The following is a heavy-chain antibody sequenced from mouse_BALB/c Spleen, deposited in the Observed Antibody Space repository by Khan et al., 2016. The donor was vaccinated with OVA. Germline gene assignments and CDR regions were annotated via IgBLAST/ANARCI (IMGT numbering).Heavy chain of an antibody. CDR3: ARSAI. Sequence: EVQLQESGGGIVQPGGSLNLSCAASGFPISSYYMSSVLQTPDKNLELFATIISNSGNTNYPPSVKRRFTISGDTSKNALYLQLRSLTSEDTAMYDCARSAIWGQGTTLTVSS. CDR1: GFPISSYY. D-gene: IGHD2-12*01. CDR2: IISNSGNT. V-gene: IGHV5-6-3*01. J-gene: IGHJ2*01.